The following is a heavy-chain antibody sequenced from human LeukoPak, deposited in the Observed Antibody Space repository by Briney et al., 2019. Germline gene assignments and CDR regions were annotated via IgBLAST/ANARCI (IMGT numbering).Heavy chain of an antibody. CDR2: IRSSGGSA. J-gene: IGHJ4*02. CDR1: GFTFSSYA. Sequence: GGPLRLSCAASGFTFSSYAMSWVRQAPGKGLEWVSAIRSSGGSAYYADSVKGRFTISRDNSKNTLYLQMNSLRAEDTAIYYCAGPRTLTNDYWGQGTLVTVSS. CDR3: AGPRTLTNDY. V-gene: IGHV3-23*01.